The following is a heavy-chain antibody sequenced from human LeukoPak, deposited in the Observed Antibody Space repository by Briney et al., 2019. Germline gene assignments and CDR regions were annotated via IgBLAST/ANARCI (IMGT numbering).Heavy chain of an antibody. CDR1: GFTFSSYA. Sequence: GGSLRLSCAASGFTFSSYAMPWVRQAPGKGLEYVSAISSNGGSTYYANSVKGTFTISRDNSKNTLYLQMGSLRAEDMAAYYCAREGDPQPFDYWGQGTLVTVSS. CDR2: ISSNGGST. CDR3: AREGDPQPFDY. J-gene: IGHJ4*02. V-gene: IGHV3-64*01.